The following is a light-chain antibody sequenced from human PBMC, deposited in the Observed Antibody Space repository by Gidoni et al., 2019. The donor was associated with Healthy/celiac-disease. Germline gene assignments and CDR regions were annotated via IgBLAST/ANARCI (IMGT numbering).Light chain of an antibody. V-gene: IGKV3-11*01. CDR3: QQRSNWPIT. CDR1: QSVSSY. CDR2: DAS. J-gene: IGKJ5*01. Sequence: ELVLTHSPSTLSSSPGERATLSCRASQSVSSYLAWYQQKPGQAPRLLIYDASNRATGIPARFSGSGSGTDFTLTISSLEPEDFAVYYCQQRSNWPITFGQGTRLEIK.